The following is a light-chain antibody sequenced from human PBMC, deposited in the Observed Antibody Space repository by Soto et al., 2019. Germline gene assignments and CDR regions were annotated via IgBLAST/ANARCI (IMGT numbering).Light chain of an antibody. J-gene: IGKJ1*01. CDR3: QQYGSSPPGT. CDR2: GAS. CDR1: QSVSSSY. Sequence: EIVLTQSPGTLSLSPGERATLSCRASQSVSSSYLAWYQQKPGQAPRLLIYGASSRATGIPDRFSGSGSGRNCTLTISRLEPEEFAVDYCQQYGSSPPGTFGQGTKVEIK. V-gene: IGKV3-20*01.